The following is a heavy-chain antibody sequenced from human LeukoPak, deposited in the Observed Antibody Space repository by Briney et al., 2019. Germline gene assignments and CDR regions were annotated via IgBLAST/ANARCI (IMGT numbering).Heavy chain of an antibody. CDR3: ARVNSYGYYYYYGMDV. CDR1: GYTFTSYY. V-gene: IGHV1-46*01. D-gene: IGHD5-18*01. CDR2: INPSGGRT. J-gene: IGHJ6*02. Sequence: ASVKVSCKASGYTFTSYYIHWVRQAPGQGLEWMGVINPSGGRTTYAQKFQGRVTMTRDTSTSTVYMELSSLRPDDTAVYYCARVNSYGYYYYYGMDVWGQGTTVTVSS.